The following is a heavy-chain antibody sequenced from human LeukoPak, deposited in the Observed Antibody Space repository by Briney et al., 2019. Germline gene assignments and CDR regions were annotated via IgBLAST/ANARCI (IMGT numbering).Heavy chain of an antibody. V-gene: IGHV3-7*01. D-gene: IGHD2-15*01. CDR1: GFNFSINW. J-gene: IGHJ4*02. CDR2: IQDDGVEK. Sequence: GGSLRLSCAASGFNFSINWMTWVRQAPGKGLEWVANIQDDGVEKYYVESVKGRFIISRDNAKDSLFLQMSSLRDEDTALYYCARGYAAIPDWGQGTLVTVSS. CDR3: ARGYAAIPD.